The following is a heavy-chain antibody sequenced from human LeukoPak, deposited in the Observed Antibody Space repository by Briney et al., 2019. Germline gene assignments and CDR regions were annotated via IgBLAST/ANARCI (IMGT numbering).Heavy chain of an antibody. Sequence: PSETLSLTCTVSGGSISPYYWSWIRQPPGKQLEWIGFISYSGSTEYNPSLKSRVTISVDTSQNQFSLKLKSLTPADTAMYYCTRDRRGGYNYVDLWGQGTMVTVSS. CDR1: GGSISPYY. D-gene: IGHD5-24*01. V-gene: IGHV4-59*01. CDR2: ISYSGST. J-gene: IGHJ4*02. CDR3: TRDRRGGYNYVDL.